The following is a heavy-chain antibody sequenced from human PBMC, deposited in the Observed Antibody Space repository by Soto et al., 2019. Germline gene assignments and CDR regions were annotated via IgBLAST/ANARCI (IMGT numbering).Heavy chain of an antibody. J-gene: IGHJ4*02. D-gene: IGHD1-26*01. CDR1: GGTFNNYA. CDR2: IIPLFGTA. Sequence: QVQLVQSGAEVKKPGSSVKVSCKASGGTFNNYAISWVRQAPGQGLEWMGGIIPLFGTANYAQKLEGRVTITADKSTDTAYMELSNLKSESTAVYYCERLIGEGYSGTYALDYWGQGTLVTVSS. CDR3: ERLIGEGYSGTYALDY. V-gene: IGHV1-69*06.